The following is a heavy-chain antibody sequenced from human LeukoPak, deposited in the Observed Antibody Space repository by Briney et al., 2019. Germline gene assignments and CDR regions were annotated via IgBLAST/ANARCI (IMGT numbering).Heavy chain of an antibody. J-gene: IGHJ3*01. CDR2: IGGGGGNI. Sequence: PGGSLRLSCAASGFTFSDYAMIWVRQAPGEGLEWVSAIGGGGGNIHYAESVKGRFTISRDNSKSTLFLHMNGLRADDTAVYYCAKDPNGDYIGAFDFWGQGTMVSVSS. V-gene: IGHV3-23*01. CDR1: GFTFSDYA. CDR3: AKDPNGDYIGAFDF. D-gene: IGHD4-17*01.